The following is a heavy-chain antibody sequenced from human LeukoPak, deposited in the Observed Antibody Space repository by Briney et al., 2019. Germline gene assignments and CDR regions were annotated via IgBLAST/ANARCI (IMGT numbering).Heavy chain of an antibody. CDR2: IWYDGSNK. V-gene: IGHV3-33*01. Sequence: QPGGSLRLSCAASGFTFSSYGMHWVRQAPGKGLEWVAVIWYDGSNKYYADSVKGRFTISRDNSKNTLYLQMNSLRAEDTAVYYCARDRMVQGVGAYYYYYGMDVWGKGTTVTVSS. CDR1: GFTFSSYG. CDR3: ARDRMVQGVGAYYYYYGMDV. J-gene: IGHJ6*04. D-gene: IGHD3-10*01.